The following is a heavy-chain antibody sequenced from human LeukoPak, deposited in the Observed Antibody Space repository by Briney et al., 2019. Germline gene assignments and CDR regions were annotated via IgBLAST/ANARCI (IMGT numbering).Heavy chain of an antibody. CDR2: IYYSGTT. D-gene: IGHD5-12*01. CDR1: GVSISSYY. J-gene: IGHJ4*01. Sequence: PAETLSLTCAVSGVSISSYYWSWVRQPPGKGLEWIGYIYYSGTTTYNPSLKSRVTMSVDTSKNQFSLKLSSMTAADTAVYYCARYNAYDFEFDYWGQGTLVTVSS. CDR3: ARYNAYDFEFDY. V-gene: IGHV4-59*08.